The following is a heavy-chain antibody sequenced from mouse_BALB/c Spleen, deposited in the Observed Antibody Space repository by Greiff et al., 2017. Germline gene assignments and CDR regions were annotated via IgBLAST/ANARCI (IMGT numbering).Heavy chain of an antibody. J-gene: IGHJ2*01. CDR2: ISSGSSTI. D-gene: IGHD2-12*01. Sequence: EVKVVESGGGLVQPGGSRKLSCAASGFTFSSFGMHWVRQAPEKGLEWVAYISSGSSTIYYADTVKGRFTISRDNPKNTLFLQMTSLRSEDTAMYYCARGDGRRLLYFDYWGQGTTLTVSS. CDR3: ARGDGRRLLYFDY. V-gene: IGHV5-17*02. CDR1: GFTFSSFG.